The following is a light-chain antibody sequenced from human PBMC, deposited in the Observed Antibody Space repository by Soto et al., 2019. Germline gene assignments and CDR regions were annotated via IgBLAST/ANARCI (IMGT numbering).Light chain of an antibody. J-gene: IGKJ2*01. CDR1: QGISSY. V-gene: IGKV1-8*01. CDR3: QQYYSYSYT. CDR2: AAS. Sequence: AIRMTQSPSSFSASTGDRVTITCRASQGISSYLAWYQQKPGKAPKLLIYAASTLQSGVPSRFSGSGSGTDFTLTISCLQSDDFATYYCQQYYSYSYTFGQGTKVDIK.